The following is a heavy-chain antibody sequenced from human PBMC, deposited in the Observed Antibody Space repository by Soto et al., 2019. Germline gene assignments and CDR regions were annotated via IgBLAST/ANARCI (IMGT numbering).Heavy chain of an antibody. V-gene: IGHV3-7*05. Sequence: PGGSLRLSCAASGFALTNYRMTWVRRAPGKGLEWVANIKQDGTERYYLDSVKGRFTISRDNAKNSLYLQMDRLRAEDTAVYYCARAIAAADSYWGQGTQVTVSS. CDR1: GFALTNYR. J-gene: IGHJ4*02. CDR3: ARAIAAADSY. CDR2: IKQDGTER. D-gene: IGHD6-13*01.